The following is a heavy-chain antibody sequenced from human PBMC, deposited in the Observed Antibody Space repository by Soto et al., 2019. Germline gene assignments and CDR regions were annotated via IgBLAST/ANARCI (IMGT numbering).Heavy chain of an antibody. CDR1: GGTFSSYA. D-gene: IGHD1-7*01. J-gene: IGHJ2*01. Sequence: SVKVSCKASGGTFSSYAISWVRQAPGQGLEWMGGIIPIFGTANYAQKFQGRVTITADESTSTAYMELSSLRSEDTAVCYCARGSTGTTSYWYFDLWGRGTLVTVSS. CDR3: ARGSTGTTSYWYFDL. V-gene: IGHV1-69*13. CDR2: IIPIFGTA.